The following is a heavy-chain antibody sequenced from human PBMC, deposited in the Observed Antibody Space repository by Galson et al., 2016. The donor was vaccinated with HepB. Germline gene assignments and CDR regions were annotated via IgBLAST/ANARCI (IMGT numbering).Heavy chain of an antibody. CDR3: ARDPGRYCSGGFCYSNPDYNGMDV. D-gene: IGHD2-15*01. Sequence: SLRLSCAASRFTFSSYSMNWVRQAPGKGLEWISSITSRSNYRYYADSVKGRFTISRDNPKNSLYLQMNSLRAEDTAGYYCARDPGRYCSGGFCYSNPDYNGMDVWGQGTTVIVSS. CDR2: ITSRSNYR. CDR1: RFTFSSYS. J-gene: IGHJ6*02. V-gene: IGHV3-21*01.